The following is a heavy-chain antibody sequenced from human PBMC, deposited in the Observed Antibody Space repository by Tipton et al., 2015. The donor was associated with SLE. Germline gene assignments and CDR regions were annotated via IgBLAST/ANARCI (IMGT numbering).Heavy chain of an antibody. J-gene: IGHJ4*02. CDR3: ARLGQLWLPFDY. CDR2: IYTSGST. CDR1: GGSISSGSYY. Sequence: TLSLTCTVSGGSISSGSYYWSWIRQPAGKGLEWIGYIYTSGSTNYNPSLKSRVTISVDTSKNQFSLKLSPVTAADTAVYYCARLGQLWLPFDYWGQGTLVTVSS. V-gene: IGHV4-61*09. D-gene: IGHD5-18*01.